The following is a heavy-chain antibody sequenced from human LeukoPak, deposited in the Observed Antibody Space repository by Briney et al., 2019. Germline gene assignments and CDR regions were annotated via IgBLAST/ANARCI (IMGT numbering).Heavy chain of an antibody. D-gene: IGHD3-22*01. V-gene: IGHV1-18*01. CDR2: ISAYNGDT. Sequence: ASVKVSCKASGYTFTIYGINWVRQAPGQGLEWMGWISAYNGDTNFAQNFQGRVTMTTDTSTSTAYMELRSLRSDDTAVYYCARDYYDNSGYYSHSGGYWGREPWSPSPQ. CDR3: ARDYYDNSGYYSHSGGY. J-gene: IGHJ4*02. CDR1: GYTFTIYG.